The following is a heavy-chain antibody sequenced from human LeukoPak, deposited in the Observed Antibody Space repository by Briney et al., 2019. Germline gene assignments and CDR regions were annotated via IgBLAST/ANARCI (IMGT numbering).Heavy chain of an antibody. CDR1: GYSFTTYW. J-gene: IGHJ4*02. Sequence: GESLKISCKGSGYSFTTYWIGWVRQMPGKGLEWMGIIYPGDSDTRYSPSFQGQVTISADKSISTAYLQWSSLKASDTAMYYCARSSSAYHSTFDFWGQGTPVTVSS. CDR2: IYPGDSDT. CDR3: ARSSSAYHSTFDF. V-gene: IGHV5-51*01. D-gene: IGHD5-12*01.